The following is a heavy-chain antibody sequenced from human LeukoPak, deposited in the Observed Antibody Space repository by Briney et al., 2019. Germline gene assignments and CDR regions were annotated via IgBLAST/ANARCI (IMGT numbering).Heavy chain of an antibody. CDR2: IYHSGST. Sequence: SQTLSLTCAVSGGSISSGGYSWSWIRQPPGKGLEWIGYIYHSGSTYYNPSLKSRVTISVDRSKNQFSLKLSSVTAADTAVYYCARQDYYDSSGHFDYWGQGTLVTVSS. D-gene: IGHD3-22*01. CDR1: GGSISSGGYS. J-gene: IGHJ4*02. CDR3: ARQDYYDSSGHFDY. V-gene: IGHV4-30-2*01.